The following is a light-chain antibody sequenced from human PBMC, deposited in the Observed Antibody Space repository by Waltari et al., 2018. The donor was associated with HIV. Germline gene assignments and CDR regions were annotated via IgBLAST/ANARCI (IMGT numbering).Light chain of an antibody. CDR2: WAS. CDR3: QQYYTLRST. Sequence: DIVMTQSPDSLAVSLGARATVTCTSSRTVLYNRNYLAWYQQKPGQAPKVLIYWASTRAFGVPDRFSGSGSGTDFSLTISRVQADDVAIYSCQQYYTLRSTFGGGTKIEI. J-gene: IGKJ4*01. CDR1: RTVLYNRNY. V-gene: IGKV4-1*01.